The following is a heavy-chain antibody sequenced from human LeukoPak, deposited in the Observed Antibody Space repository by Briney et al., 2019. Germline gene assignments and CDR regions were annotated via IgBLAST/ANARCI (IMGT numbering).Heavy chain of an antibody. V-gene: IGHV3-74*01. D-gene: IGHD3-10*01. Sequence: GGSLRLSCAASGFTFSTHWMHWVRQTPGKGLVWVSRISPYGRRTAYADSVEGRFTISRDNARDTLYLQLNSLGAEDTAVYYCARVSSLWSFDYWGQGTLVPVSS. CDR2: ISPYGRRT. CDR3: ARVSSLWSFDY. CDR1: GFTFSTHW. J-gene: IGHJ4*02.